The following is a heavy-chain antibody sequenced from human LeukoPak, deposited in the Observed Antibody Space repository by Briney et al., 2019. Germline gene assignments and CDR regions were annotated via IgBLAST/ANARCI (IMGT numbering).Heavy chain of an antibody. J-gene: IGHJ4*02. CDR2: ITPDGGGT. CDR3: ARMTYYYGSSGYSAFEY. Sequence: PGGSLRLSCAASGFTFSAYWMHWVRQAPGEGLVWVSRITPDGGGTSYADSVKGRFTISRDNAKSTLYLQMKSLRAEDTAVYYCARMTYYYGSSGYSAFEYWGQGTLVTVSS. D-gene: IGHD3-22*01. V-gene: IGHV3-74*01. CDR1: GFTFSAYW.